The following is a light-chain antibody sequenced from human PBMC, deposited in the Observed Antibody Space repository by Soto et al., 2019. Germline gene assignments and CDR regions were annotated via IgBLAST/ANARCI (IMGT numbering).Light chain of an antibody. J-gene: IGKJ4*01. V-gene: IGKV3-15*01. Sequence: EIVMTQSPATLSVSPGERATLSCRASQSVSSNLACDQQKPGQAPRLLIYGASTRATGIPARFSGSGSGTEFTLTISSLQSEDFAVYYCQQYNNWPLTFGGGTKVEIK. CDR3: QQYNNWPLT. CDR1: QSVSSN. CDR2: GAS.